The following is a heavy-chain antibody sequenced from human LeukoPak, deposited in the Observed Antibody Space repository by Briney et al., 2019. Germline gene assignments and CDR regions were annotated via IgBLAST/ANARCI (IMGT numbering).Heavy chain of an antibody. V-gene: IGHV4-39*01. Sequence: SETLSLTCTVFGGSISSSSHYWGWIRQPPGEGLEWIGSIYFSGSTYYSPSLKSRVTISVDPSTNQFSLKLSSVTAADTAVYYCARRGTNWGRFDYWGQGSLVTVSS. J-gene: IGHJ4*02. CDR2: IYFSGST. D-gene: IGHD7-27*01. CDR1: GGSISSSSHY. CDR3: ARRGTNWGRFDY.